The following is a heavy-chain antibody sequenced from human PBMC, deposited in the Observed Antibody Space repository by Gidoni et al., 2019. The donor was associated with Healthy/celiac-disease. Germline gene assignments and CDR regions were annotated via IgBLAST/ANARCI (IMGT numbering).Heavy chain of an antibody. CDR1: GFTFDDYT. Sequence: EVQLVESGGVVVQPGGSLRLSCAASGFTFDDYTMHWVRQAPGKGLEWVSLISWDGGSTYYADSVKGRFTISRDNSKNSLYLQMNSLRTEDTALYYCEKILGGDIVGAADDYWGQGTLVTVSS. D-gene: IGHD1-26*01. V-gene: IGHV3-43*01. J-gene: IGHJ4*02. CDR2: ISWDGGST. CDR3: EKILGGDIVGAADDY.